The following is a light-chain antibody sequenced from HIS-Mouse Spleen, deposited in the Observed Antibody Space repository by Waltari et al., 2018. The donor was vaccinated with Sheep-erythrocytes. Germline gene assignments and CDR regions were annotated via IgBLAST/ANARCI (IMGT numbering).Light chain of an antibody. Sequence: SYELTQPPSVSVSPGQTASITCSGDKLGDKYACWYQQKPGQSPVLVIYQDSKRPSGIPERFAGTNAENTATLTISGTHAMDEAYYYCQAWDSSTVVFGGGTKLTVL. CDR1: KLGDKY. CDR3: QAWDSSTVV. J-gene: IGLJ2*01. CDR2: QDS. V-gene: IGLV3-1*01.